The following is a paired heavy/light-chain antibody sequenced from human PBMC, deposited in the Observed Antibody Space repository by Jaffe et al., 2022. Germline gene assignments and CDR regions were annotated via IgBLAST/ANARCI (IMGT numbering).Light chain of an antibody. Sequence: QSVLTQPPSVSGAPGQRVTISCTGSTSNIGAGYDVHWYQQLPGTAPKLLIYGNTNRPSGVPDRFSGSKSGTSASLAITGLQAEDEADYYCQSYDFSLSGSLFGGGTKLTVL. V-gene: IGLV1-40*01. CDR3: QSYDFSLSGSL. CDR2: GNT. J-gene: IGLJ2*01. CDR1: TSNIGAGYD.
Heavy chain of an antibody. J-gene: IGHJ3*02. CDR3: VTSKYCSSSSCYEPMDAFDM. D-gene: IGHD2-2*01. Sequence: EVQLVQSGAEVKKPGESLKISCKVSGYSFISYWIGWVRQMPGKGLEYMGIIYPGDSDTRYSPSFQGQVTISADKSISTAYLQWSSLKASDTAMYYCVTSKYCSSSSCYEPMDAFDMWGQGTRVTVSS. CDR2: IYPGDSDT. V-gene: IGHV5-51*03. CDR1: GYSFISYW.